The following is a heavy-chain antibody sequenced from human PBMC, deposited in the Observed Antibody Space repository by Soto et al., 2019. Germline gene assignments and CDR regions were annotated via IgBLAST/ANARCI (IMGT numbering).Heavy chain of an antibody. D-gene: IGHD3-10*01. V-gene: IGHV3-9*01. J-gene: IGHJ4*02. CDR3: TKGYYGSGSSYFDY. CDR2: ISWNSRSI. Sequence: EVQWVESGGSLVQPGRSLRLSCAASGFTVAESAMHWVRQAPGKGLEWVSGISWNSRSIDYADSVKGRFTISRDNAKNSLFLQMNSLRPEDTALYYCTKGYYGSGSSYFDYWSRGALVTVSS. CDR1: GFTVAESA.